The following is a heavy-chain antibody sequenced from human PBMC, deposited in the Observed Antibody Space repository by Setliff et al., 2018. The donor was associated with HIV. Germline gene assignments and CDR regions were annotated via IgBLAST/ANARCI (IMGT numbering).Heavy chain of an antibody. CDR2: INQDASKK. J-gene: IGHJ3*02. CDR1: GFTFSSYW. CDR3: ARESDAFDI. Sequence: LRLSCEASGFTFSSYWMSWVRQAPGKGLEWVANINQDASKKYYVDSVKGRFTISRDNAKNSLYLQMNSLRAEDTAVYYCARESDAFDIWGQGTMVTVSS. V-gene: IGHV3-7*01.